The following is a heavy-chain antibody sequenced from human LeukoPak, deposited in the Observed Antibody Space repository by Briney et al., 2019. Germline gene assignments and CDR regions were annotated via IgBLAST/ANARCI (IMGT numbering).Heavy chain of an antibody. Sequence: GGSLRLSCAASGFTFSSYAMSWVRQAPGKGLGWVSAISGSGGSTYYADSVKGRFTISRDNSKNTLYLQMNSLRAEDTAVYYCAKAEVDTAMAPYYYYYYGMDVWGQGTTVTVSS. D-gene: IGHD5-18*01. J-gene: IGHJ6*02. CDR3: AKAEVDTAMAPYYYYYYGMDV. V-gene: IGHV3-23*01. CDR2: ISGSGGST. CDR1: GFTFSSYA.